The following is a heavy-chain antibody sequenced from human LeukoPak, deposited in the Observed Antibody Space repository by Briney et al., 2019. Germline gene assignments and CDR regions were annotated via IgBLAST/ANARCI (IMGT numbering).Heavy chain of an antibody. J-gene: IGHJ4*02. CDR1: GFTFDDYA. V-gene: IGHV3-9*01. D-gene: IGHD5-18*01. Sequence: AGGSLRLSCAASGFTFDDYAMHWVRQAPGKGLEWVSGISWNSGSIGYADSVKGRFTISRDNAKNSLYLQMNSLRAEDTALYYFAKGKRDLGYSYGPSPFDYWGQGTLVTVPS. CDR2: ISWNSGSI. CDR3: AKGKRDLGYSYGPSPFDY.